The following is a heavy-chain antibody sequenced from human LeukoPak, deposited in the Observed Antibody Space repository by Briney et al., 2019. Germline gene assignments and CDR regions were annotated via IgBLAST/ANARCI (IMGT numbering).Heavy chain of an antibody. CDR3: ATTSSGWYFPFDY. V-gene: IGHV3-23*01. D-gene: IGHD6-19*01. J-gene: IGHJ4*02. CDR1: GFTFRTYA. Sequence: GGSLRLSCAASGFTFRTYAMSWVRQAPGKGLEWVSSLSGSGSNTYYADSVKGRFSISRDNSKNTLYLQVNSLRAEDTAVYFCATTSSGWYFPFDYWGQGTLVTVSS. CDR2: LSGSGSNT.